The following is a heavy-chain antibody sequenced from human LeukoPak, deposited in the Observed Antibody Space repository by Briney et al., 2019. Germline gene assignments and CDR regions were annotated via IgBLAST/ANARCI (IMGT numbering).Heavy chain of an antibody. CDR3: AGGRSTDV. CDR1: GFTFSTYW. J-gene: IGHJ6*02. CDR2: IKPDGSDK. D-gene: IGHD5/OR15-5a*01. V-gene: IGHV3-7*01. Sequence: GGSLRLSCAASGFTFSTYWMTWVRQAPGKGLEWVAKIKPDGSDKYYVDSVKGRFTISRDNAKNSLYLQMNSLRADDTAVYYCAGGRSTDVWGQGTTVTVSS.